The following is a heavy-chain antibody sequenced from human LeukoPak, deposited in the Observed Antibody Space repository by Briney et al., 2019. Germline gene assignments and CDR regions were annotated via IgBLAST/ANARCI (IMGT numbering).Heavy chain of an antibody. CDR1: GFTFDDYA. D-gene: IGHD3-22*01. V-gene: IGHV3-9*01. CDR2: ISWNSGSI. J-gene: IGHJ6*02. CDR3: ARRHYYQSAQAPYYYYGMDV. Sequence: GGSLRLSCAASGFTFDDYAMHWVRQAPGEGLEWVSGISWNSGSIGYADSVKGRFTISRDNAKNSLYLQMNSLRAEDTAVYYRARRHYYQSAQAPYYYYGMDVWGQGTTVTVSS.